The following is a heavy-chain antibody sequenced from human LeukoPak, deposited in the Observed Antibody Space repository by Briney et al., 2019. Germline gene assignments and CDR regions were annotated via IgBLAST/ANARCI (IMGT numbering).Heavy chain of an antibody. CDR2: INHSGST. CDR3: ASTPGASGSLMSVWFDP. D-gene: IGHD1-26*01. J-gene: IGHJ5*02. Sequence: KPSETLSLTCAVYGGSFSGYYWSWIRQPPGKGLEWIGEINHSGSTNYNPSLKSRVTISVDTSKNQFSLKLSSVTAADTAVYYCASTPGASGSLMSVWFDPWSQGTLVTVSS. V-gene: IGHV4-34*01. CDR1: GGSFSGYY.